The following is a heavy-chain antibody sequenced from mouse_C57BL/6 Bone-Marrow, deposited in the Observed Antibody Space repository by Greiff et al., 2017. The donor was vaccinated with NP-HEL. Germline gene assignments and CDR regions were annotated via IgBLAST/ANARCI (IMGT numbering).Heavy chain of an antibody. CDR2: IRNKANGYTT. CDR3: ARCDGNYEDY. J-gene: IGHJ2*01. D-gene: IGHD2-1*01. Sequence: EVKVVESGGGLVQPGGSLSLSCAASGFPFTDYYMSWVRQPPGKELEWLGFIRNKANGYTTEYSASVKGRFTISRDNSKSILYLQMNALRAEDSATYYCARCDGNYEDYWGQGTTLTVSS. V-gene: IGHV7-3*01. CDR1: GFPFTDYY.